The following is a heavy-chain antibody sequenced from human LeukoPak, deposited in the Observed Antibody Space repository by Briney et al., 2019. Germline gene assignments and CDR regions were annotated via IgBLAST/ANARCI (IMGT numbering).Heavy chain of an antibody. J-gene: IGHJ4*02. CDR2: ISAGGST. CDR3: EKKQIVGAAHFDY. V-gene: IGHV3-23*01. D-gene: IGHD1-26*01. Sequence: WGSLRLSCAASAFTFSTYAMNWVRQAPGQGLEWVAAISAGGSTFYADSVQGRLTISRDNSNTTLYPQMNSLRAQDTAVYSSEKKQIVGAAHFDYWGQGTLVTVSS. CDR1: AFTFSTYA.